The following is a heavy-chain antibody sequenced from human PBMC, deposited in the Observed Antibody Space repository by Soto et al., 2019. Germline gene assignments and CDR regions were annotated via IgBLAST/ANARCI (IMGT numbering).Heavy chain of an antibody. CDR2: ISYDGINK. V-gene: IGHV3-30*04. CDR3: AKSRVYDSSGYYLTGFDY. D-gene: IGHD3-22*01. Sequence: GGSLRLSGAASGFTFSSYSIHWVRQAPCKGLEWVAVISYDGINKYYADSVKGRFTISRDNSKNTLYLQMNSLRAEDTAVYYCAKSRVYDSSGYYLTGFDYLVQGTL. CDR1: GFTFSSYS. J-gene: IGHJ4*02.